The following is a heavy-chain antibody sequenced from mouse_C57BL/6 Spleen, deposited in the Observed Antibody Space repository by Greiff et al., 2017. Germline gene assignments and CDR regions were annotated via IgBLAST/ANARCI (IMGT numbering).Heavy chain of an antibody. D-gene: IGHD3-2*02. CDR3: AMGGQLRVYAMDY. J-gene: IGHJ4*01. CDR1: GSAFSSSW. V-gene: IGHV1-82*01. Sequence: QVQLQQSGPELVKPGASGKISCKASGSAFSSSWLSWVKQRPGKGLEWIGRFYPGDGDTTYNGKFKGKATLTADKSSSTAYMQLSSLTSDDSAVYFCAMGGQLRVYAMDYWGQGTSVTVSS. CDR2: FYPGDGDT.